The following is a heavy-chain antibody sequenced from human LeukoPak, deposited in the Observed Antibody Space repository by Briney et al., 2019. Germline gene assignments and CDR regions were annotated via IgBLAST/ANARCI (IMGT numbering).Heavy chain of an antibody. CDR3: GTWEGDGYNYVFDY. Sequence: GASVKVSCKASGGTFSSYAISWVRQAPGQGLEWMGGIIPIFGTANYAQKFQGRVTITTDESTSTAYMELSSLRSDDTAVYYCGTWEGDGYNYVFDYWGQGTLVTVSS. V-gene: IGHV1-69*05. D-gene: IGHD5-24*01. J-gene: IGHJ4*02. CDR2: IIPIFGTA. CDR1: GGTFSSYA.